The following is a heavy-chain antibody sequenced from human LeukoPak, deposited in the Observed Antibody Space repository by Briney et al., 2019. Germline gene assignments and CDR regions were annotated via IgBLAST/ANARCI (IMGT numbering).Heavy chain of an antibody. V-gene: IGHV1-2*06. Sequence: ASVKVSCXASGYTFTGYYMHWVRQAPGQGLEWMGRINPNSGGTNYAQKFQGRVTMTRDTSISTAYMELSRLRSDDTAVYYCARDLFYYDSSGYYYMEDYWGQGTLVTVSS. CDR2: INPNSGGT. CDR1: GYTFTGYY. J-gene: IGHJ4*02. D-gene: IGHD3-22*01. CDR3: ARDLFYYDSSGYYYMEDY.